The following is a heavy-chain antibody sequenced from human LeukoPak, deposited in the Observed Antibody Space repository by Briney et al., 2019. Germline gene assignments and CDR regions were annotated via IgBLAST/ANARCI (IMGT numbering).Heavy chain of an antibody. CDR1: GGSISSSSYY. CDR2: IYYSGST. D-gene: IGHD4-17*01. CDR3: ARDAEYYGVPYYGMDV. V-gene: IGHV4-39*07. J-gene: IGHJ6*02. Sequence: SETLSLTCTVSGGSISSSSYYWGWIRQPPGKGLEWIGSIYYSGSTYYNPSLKSRVTISADTSKNQFSLKLSSVTAADTAVYYCARDAEYYGVPYYGMDVWGQGTTVTVSS.